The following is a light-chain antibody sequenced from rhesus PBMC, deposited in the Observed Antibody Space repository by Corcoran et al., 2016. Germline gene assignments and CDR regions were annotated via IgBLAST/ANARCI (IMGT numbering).Light chain of an antibody. CDR1: QSVSNY. CDR3: LQYNSKPYS. Sequence: ETVMTQSPATLSLSPGERATLSCTASQSVSNYVAWYQQKPEQAPRLLIYGAASRATGIPERFSGSGSGTDFTLTISSLQPEDFAAYYCLQYNSKPYSFGQGTKVEIK. J-gene: IGKJ2*01. V-gene: IGKV3S9*01. CDR2: GAA.